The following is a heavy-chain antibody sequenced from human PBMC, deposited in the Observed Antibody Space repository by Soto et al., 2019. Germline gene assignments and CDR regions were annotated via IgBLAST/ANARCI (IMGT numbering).Heavy chain of an antibody. V-gene: IGHV3-23*01. CDR2: ISVSGGTT. D-gene: IGHD4-4*01. CDR3: ANYWGDYRNYALGH. Sequence: HPGGSLRLSCAASGFTFSSYAMSWVRQAPGKGLESVSAISVSGGTTYYTDSVKGRFTISRDNSNNAFYLQMSSLRAEDTAVYYCANYWGDYRNYALGHWGQGTLVTVSS. J-gene: IGHJ4*02. CDR1: GFTFSSYA.